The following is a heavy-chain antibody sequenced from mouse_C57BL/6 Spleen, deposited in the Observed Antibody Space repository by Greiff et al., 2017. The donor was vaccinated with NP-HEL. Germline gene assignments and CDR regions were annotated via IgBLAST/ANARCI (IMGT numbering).Heavy chain of an antibody. Sequence: QVQLQQSGAELVRPGSSVKLSCKASGYTFTSYWMHWVKQRPIQGLEWIGNIDPSDSETHYNQKFKDKATLTVDKSSSTAYMQLSSLTSEDSAVYSCASSDGSSYGFAYWGQGTLVTVSA. CDR1: GYTFTSYW. CDR3: ASSDGSSYGFAY. J-gene: IGHJ3*01. CDR2: IDPSDSET. D-gene: IGHD1-1*01. V-gene: IGHV1-52*01.